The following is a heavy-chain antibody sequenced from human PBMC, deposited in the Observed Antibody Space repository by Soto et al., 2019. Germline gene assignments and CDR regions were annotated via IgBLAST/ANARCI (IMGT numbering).Heavy chain of an antibody. Sequence: PGESLKISCKGSGYSFTSYWIGWVRQMPGKGLEWMGIIYPGDSDTRYSPSFQGQVTISADKSISTAYLQWSSLKASDTAMYYCARQWGGYCSGGSCYSSYYYYGMDVWGQGTTVTVSS. CDR3: ARQWGGYCSGGSCYSSYYYYGMDV. V-gene: IGHV5-51*01. J-gene: IGHJ6*02. CDR1: GYSFTSYW. D-gene: IGHD2-15*01. CDR2: IYPGDSDT.